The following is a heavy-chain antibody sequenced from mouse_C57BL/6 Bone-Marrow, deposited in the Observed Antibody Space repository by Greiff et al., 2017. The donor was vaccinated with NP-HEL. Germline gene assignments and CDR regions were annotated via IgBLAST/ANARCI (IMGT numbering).Heavy chain of an antibody. J-gene: IGHJ3*01. V-gene: IGHV15-2*01. Sequence: QVQLQQSGSELRSPGSSVKLSCKDFDSEVFPIAYMSWVRQTPGHGFEWIGGILPSIGRTIYGEKFEDKATLDADTLSNTAYLELNSLTSEDSAIYYCARGRGSSGYWFAYWGQGTLVTVSA. CDR2: ILPSIGRT. CDR3: ARGRGSSGYWFAY. CDR1: DSEVFPIAY. D-gene: IGHD3-2*02.